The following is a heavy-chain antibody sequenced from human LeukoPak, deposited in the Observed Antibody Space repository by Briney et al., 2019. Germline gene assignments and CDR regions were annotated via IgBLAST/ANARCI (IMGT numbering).Heavy chain of an antibody. V-gene: IGHV1-2*02. J-gene: IGHJ3*02. Sequence: GASVKVSCKASGYSFSGHYMHWVRQAPGQGPEWMGWISPNSGGTNYAQKFQGRVTMTGDTSISTAYMELSSLRSDDTAVYYCVRSGYCYGGTCHSGAFDIWGQGTVVTVSS. D-gene: IGHD2-15*01. CDR2: ISPNSGGT. CDR3: VRSGYCYGGTCHSGAFDI. CDR1: GYSFSGHY.